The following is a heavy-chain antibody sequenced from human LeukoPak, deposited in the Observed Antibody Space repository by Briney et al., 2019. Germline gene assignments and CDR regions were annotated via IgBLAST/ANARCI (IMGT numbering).Heavy chain of an antibody. CDR1: GYTFTDYY. CDR2: INPNSGGT. J-gene: IGHJ4*02. CDR3: ARAAYYYDGSGYYLGD. Sequence: ASVKVSCKASGYTFTDYYMHWVRQAPGQGLKWMGRINPNSGGTNYAQKFQARVTMTRDMSISTAYMELSRLRSDDTALYYCARAAYYYDGSGYYLGDWGQGTLVTVPS. V-gene: IGHV1-2*06. D-gene: IGHD3-22*01.